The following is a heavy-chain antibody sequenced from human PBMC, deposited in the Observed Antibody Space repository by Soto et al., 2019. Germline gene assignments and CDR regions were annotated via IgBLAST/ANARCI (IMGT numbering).Heavy chain of an antibody. CDR3: AKDIMRLTDDYYFDY. D-gene: IGHD2-21*02. CDR1: GFTFSSYG. J-gene: IGHJ4*02. V-gene: IGHV3-30*18. Sequence: GGSRRLSCAASGFTFSSYGMRWVRQAPGKGLEWVAVISYDGSNKYYADSVKGRFTISRDNSKNTLYLQMNSLRAEDTAVYYCAKDIMRLTDDYYFDYWGQGTLVTVSS. CDR2: ISYDGSNK.